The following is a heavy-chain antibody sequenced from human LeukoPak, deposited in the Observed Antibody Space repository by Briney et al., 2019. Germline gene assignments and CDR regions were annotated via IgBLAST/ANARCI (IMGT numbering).Heavy chain of an antibody. J-gene: IGHJ4*02. D-gene: IGHD3-10*01. CDR3: ARVYPDYYGSGSYKGFDY. CDR2: INHSGST. CDR1: GGSFSGYY. V-gene: IGHV4-34*01. Sequence: PSETLSLTCAVYGGSFSGYYWSWIRQPPGKGLGWIGEINHSGSTNYNPSLKSRVTISVDTSKNQFSLKLSSVTAADTAVYYCARVYPDYYGSGSYKGFDYWGQGTLVTVSS.